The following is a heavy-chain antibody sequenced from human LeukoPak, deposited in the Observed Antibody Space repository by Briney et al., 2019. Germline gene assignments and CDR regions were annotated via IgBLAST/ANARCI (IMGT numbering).Heavy chain of an antibody. CDR2: IYYSGTT. CDR3: AREPGGI. CDR1: GGSITNYY. J-gene: IGHJ3*02. D-gene: IGHD3-10*01. Sequence: PSETLSLTCTVSGGSITNYYWSWIRQPPGKGLEWIGYIYYSGTTNYNPSLKSRVTLSVDTSKNQFSLKVNSVTAADTAVYYCAREPGGIWGQGTMVTVSS. V-gene: IGHV4-59*01.